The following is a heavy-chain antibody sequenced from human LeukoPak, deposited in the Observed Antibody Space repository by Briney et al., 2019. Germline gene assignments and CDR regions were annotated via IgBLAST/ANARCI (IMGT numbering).Heavy chain of an antibody. CDR3: AKGGDWNDVPFDY. J-gene: IGHJ4*02. V-gene: IGHV3-48*03. D-gene: IGHD1-1*01. CDR1: GFTFSSYE. CDR2: ISSSGSTI. Sequence: PGGSLRLSCAASGFTFSSYEMNWVRQAPGKGLEWVSYISSSGSTIYYADSVKGRFTISRDNAKNSLYLQMNSLRAEDTAVYYCAKGGDWNDVPFDYWGQGTLVTVSS.